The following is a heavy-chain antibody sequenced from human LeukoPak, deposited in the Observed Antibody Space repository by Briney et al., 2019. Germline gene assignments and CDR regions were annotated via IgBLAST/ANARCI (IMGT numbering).Heavy chain of an antibody. V-gene: IGHV2-5*02. CDR2: IYWDDDK. CDR1: GFSLSTSGVG. CDR3: ARLFVYGDPDY. Sequence: SGPTLVNPTQTLTLTCTFSGFSLSTSGVGVGWIRHPQGKALEWLALIYWDDDKRYSPSLKSRLTITKDTSKNQVVLTMTNMDPVDTATYYCARLFVYGDPDYWGQGTLVTVSS. J-gene: IGHJ4*02. D-gene: IGHD4-17*01.